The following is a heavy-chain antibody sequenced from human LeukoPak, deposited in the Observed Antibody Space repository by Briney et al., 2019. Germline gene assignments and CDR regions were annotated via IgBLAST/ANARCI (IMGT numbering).Heavy chain of an antibody. CDR1: GGSFSGYY. D-gene: IGHD6-13*01. CDR2: INHSGST. V-gene: IGHV4-34*01. CDR3: ARGRSSSWYASWFDP. J-gene: IGHJ5*02. Sequence: PSETLSLTCAVYGGSFSGYYWSWIRQPPGKGLEWIGEINHSGSTNYNLSLKSRVTISVDTSKNQFSLKLSSVTAADTAVYYCARGRSSSWYASWFDPWGQGTLVTVSS.